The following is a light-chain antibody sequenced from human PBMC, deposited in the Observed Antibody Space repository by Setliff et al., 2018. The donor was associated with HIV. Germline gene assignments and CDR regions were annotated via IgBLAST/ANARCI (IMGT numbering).Light chain of an antibody. Sequence: QSVLTQPASVSGSSGQSITISCTGTSSDVGAYNYVSWYQQQPGKVPKFMIYEVSNRPSGVSNRFSGSKSGNTASLTISGLQAEDEADYYCSSYTTIDTYVFGTGTKVTVL. CDR3: SSYTTIDTYV. CDR2: EVS. V-gene: IGLV2-14*01. J-gene: IGLJ1*01. CDR1: SSDVGAYNY.